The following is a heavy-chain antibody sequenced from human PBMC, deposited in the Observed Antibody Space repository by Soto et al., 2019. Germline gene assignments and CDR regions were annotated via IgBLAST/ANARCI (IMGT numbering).Heavy chain of an antibody. CDR3: ARDRGAWRENYFGIDV. V-gene: IGHV3-30-3*01. CDR1: GFTFDLNG. Sequence: QMQLVESGGGVVQPGRSLRLSCVASGFTFDLNGLHWVRQAPGKGLEWVTVISYDGSDKYYADSLKGRVTVSRDNSKNTLYLHMDSMRTEDTAIYDCARDRGAWRENYFGIDVWGQGTTVTVSS. CDR2: ISYDGSDK. J-gene: IGHJ6*02. D-gene: IGHD2-15*01.